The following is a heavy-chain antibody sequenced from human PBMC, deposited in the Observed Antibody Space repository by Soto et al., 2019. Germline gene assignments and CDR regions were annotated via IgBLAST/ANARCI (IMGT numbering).Heavy chain of an antibody. CDR3: VSGSGSYYNFSDY. CDR2: IYYSGST. Sequence: SETLSLTCTVSGGSIGSYYWSWIRQPPGKGLEWIGYIYYSGSTNYNPSLKSRVTISVDTSKNQFSLKLSSVTAADTAVYYCVSGSGSYYNFSDYWGQGTLVTVSS. CDR1: GGSIGSYY. V-gene: IGHV4-59*01. D-gene: IGHD3-10*01. J-gene: IGHJ4*02.